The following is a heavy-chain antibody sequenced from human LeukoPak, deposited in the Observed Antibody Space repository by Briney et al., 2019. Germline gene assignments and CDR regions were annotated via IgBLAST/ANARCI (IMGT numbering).Heavy chain of an antibody. CDR3: AGEPSVYYYMDV. J-gene: IGHJ6*03. Sequence: SETQSLTCTVSGGSISSSYWSWIRQPAGKGLEWIGRIYTSGSTNYNPSLKSQVTMSVDTSKNQFSLKLTSVTAADTAVYYCAGEPSVYYYMDVWGKGTTVTVSS. V-gene: IGHV4-4*07. CDR1: GGSISSSY. CDR2: IYTSGST.